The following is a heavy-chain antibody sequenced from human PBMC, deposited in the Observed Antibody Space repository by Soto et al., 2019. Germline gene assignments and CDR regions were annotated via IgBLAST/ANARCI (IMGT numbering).Heavy chain of an antibody. CDR1: GFSISSGYY. J-gene: IGHJ4*02. V-gene: IGHV4-38-2*02. D-gene: IGHD1-1*01. CDR2: INHSGST. CDR3: ARENWNDVSFDY. Sequence: SETLSLTCAVSGFSISSGYYWGWIRQPPGKGLEWIGSINHSGSTYYKPPLKSRVTISVDTSKNQFSLKLSSVTAADTAVYYCARENWNDVSFDYWGQGTLVTVSS.